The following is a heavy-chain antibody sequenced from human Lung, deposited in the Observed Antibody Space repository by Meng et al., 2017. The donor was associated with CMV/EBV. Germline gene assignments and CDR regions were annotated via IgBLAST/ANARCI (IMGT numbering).Heavy chain of an antibody. Sequence: ASVKVSCKASGYTFTDYYLHWVRQAPGQGLEWMAWNNVYSGGTNSAQKFQGRVALTRDTSIRTAYMELSSLRSDDTAVYYCARVYCGGNCSFDYWGQGMLVTVSS. CDR2: NNVYSGGT. CDR3: ARVYCGGNCSFDY. D-gene: IGHD2-21*01. CDR1: GYTFTDYY. J-gene: IGHJ4*02. V-gene: IGHV1-2*02.